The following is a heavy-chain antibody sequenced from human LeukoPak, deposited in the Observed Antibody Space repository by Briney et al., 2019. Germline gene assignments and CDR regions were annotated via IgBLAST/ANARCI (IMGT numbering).Heavy chain of an antibody. CDR2: ISTSEST. D-gene: IGHD3-10*01. CDR1: GGSISSYY. J-gene: IGHJ3*02. Sequence: SETLSLTCTVSGGSISSYYWSWIRQPAGKGLEWIGRISTSESTNYSPSLKSRVTMSVDTSKNHFSLKLSSVTAADTAVYYCAGKLGASWAFDIWGQGTMVTVSS. CDR3: AGKLGASWAFDI. V-gene: IGHV4-4*07.